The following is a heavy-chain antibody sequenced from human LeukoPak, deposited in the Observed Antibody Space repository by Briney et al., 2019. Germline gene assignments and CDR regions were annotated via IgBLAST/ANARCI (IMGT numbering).Heavy chain of an antibody. Sequence: GGSLRLSCAASGFSFGNSDMNWFRQAPGKGLEWVSTISPVSSYTWYAESVKGRFTISRDNPKNSLYLQMDSLRAEDTAVYYCVRDVSRRIGMDVWGQGTTVTVSS. J-gene: IGHJ6*02. V-gene: IGHV3-21*01. D-gene: IGHD2/OR15-2a*01. CDR3: VRDVSRRIGMDV. CDR1: GFSFGNSD. CDR2: ISPVSSYT.